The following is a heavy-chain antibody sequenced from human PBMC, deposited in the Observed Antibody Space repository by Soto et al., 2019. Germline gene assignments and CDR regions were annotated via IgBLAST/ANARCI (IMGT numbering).Heavy chain of an antibody. CDR3: ARDRGSSWSTFDY. D-gene: IGHD6-13*01. CDR1: CGSISSYY. CDR2: IYDSGST. V-gene: IGHV4-59*01. Sequence: PETLSLTCTFSCGSISSYYWSWIRQPPGKGLEWIGYIYDSGSTNYNPSLKSRVTISVDTSKNQFSLKLSSVTAADTAVYYCARDRGSSWSTFDYWGQGTLVTVSS. J-gene: IGHJ4*02.